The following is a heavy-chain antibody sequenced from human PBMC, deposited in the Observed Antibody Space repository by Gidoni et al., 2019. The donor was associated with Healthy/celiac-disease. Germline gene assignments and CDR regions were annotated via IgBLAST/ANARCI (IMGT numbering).Heavy chain of an antibody. CDR1: GFTFSSYA. J-gene: IGHJ4*02. V-gene: IGHV3-30-3*01. CDR2: RSYDGSNK. Sequence: QVQLVESGGGVVQPGRSLRLSCAASGFTFSSYAMHWVRQAPGKGLGWVAVRSYDGSNKYYADSVKGRCTISRDNSKNTLYLQMNSLRAEDTAVYYCASALNSSWMELASFDYWGQGTLVTVSS. D-gene: IGHD6-13*01. CDR3: ASALNSSWMELASFDY.